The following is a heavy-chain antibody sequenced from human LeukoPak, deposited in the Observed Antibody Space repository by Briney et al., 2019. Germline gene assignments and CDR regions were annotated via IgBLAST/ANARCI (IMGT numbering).Heavy chain of an antibody. V-gene: IGHV1-18*01. D-gene: IGHD6-13*01. CDR1: GYTFTSYG. Sequence: ASVKVSCKASGYTFTSYGISWVRQAPGQGLEWMGWISAYNGNTNYAQKLQGRVTMTTDTSTSTAYMELRSLRSDDTAVYYCAREYSSSWYDRNGYYYYGMDVWGQGTTVTVSS. J-gene: IGHJ6*02. CDR3: AREYSSSWYDRNGYYYYGMDV. CDR2: ISAYNGNT.